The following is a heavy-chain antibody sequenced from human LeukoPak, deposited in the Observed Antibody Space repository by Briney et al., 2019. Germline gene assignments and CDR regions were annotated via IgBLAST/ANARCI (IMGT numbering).Heavy chain of an antibody. CDR2: IYYSGST. CDR3: ARARDGYNTD. CDR1: GGSISSSSYY. V-gene: IGHV4-61*01. J-gene: IGHJ4*02. D-gene: IGHD5-24*01. Sequence: SETLSLTCTVSGGSISSSSYYWSWIRQPPGKGLEWIGYIYYSGSTNYNPSLKSRVTISVDTSKNQFSLKLSSVTAADTAVYYCARARDGYNTDWGQGTLVTVSS.